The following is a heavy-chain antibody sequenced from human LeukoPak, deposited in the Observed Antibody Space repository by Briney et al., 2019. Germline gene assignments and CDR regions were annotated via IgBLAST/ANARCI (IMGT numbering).Heavy chain of an antibody. Sequence: PGGSLRLSCAASGITFSSAWMSWVCQAPGKGLEWVGRIKSKDDGGTTDYAAPVKGRFNISRDDSKDTLYLQMNSLKIEDTAVYYCVTSITVTGLFDYWGQGTLVTVSS. CDR1: GITFSSAW. V-gene: IGHV3-15*01. J-gene: IGHJ4*02. D-gene: IGHD6-19*01. CDR2: IKSKDDGGTT. CDR3: VTSITVTGLFDY.